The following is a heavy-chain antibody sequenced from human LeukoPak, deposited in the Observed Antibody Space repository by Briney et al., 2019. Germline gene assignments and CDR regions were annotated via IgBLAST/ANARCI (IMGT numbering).Heavy chain of an antibody. Sequence: ASVRVSCKASGYMFSGSGISWVRQAPGQGLEWMGWINDYNGNTNYAQNLQGRLTMTADTSTTTAYMELRSLRSDDTAVYYCARGGNWNYAMDVWGHGTTVTVSS. D-gene: IGHD2/OR15-2a*01. CDR3: ARGGNWNYAMDV. CDR1: GYMFSGSG. V-gene: IGHV1-18*01. CDR2: INDYNGNT. J-gene: IGHJ6*02.